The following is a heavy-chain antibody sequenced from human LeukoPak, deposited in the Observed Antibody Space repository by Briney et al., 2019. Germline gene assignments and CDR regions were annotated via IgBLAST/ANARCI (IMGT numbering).Heavy chain of an antibody. D-gene: IGHD5-18*01. J-gene: IGHJ4*02. CDR3: ARVYTYGSPTSYLDY. Sequence: GGSLRLSCAASGFTFSSYSMNWVRQAPGKGLEWVSSISRSSSYIYYADSLKGRFTISRDNARNSLFLQMNSLRAENTAVYYCARVYTYGSPTSYLDYRGQGTVVTVSS. CDR1: GFTFSSYS. V-gene: IGHV3-21*01. CDR2: ISRSSSYI.